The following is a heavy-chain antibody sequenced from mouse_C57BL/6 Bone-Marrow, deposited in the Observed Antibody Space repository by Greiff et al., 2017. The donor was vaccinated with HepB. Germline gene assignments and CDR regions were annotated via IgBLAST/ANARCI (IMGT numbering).Heavy chain of an antibody. CDR3: SSSTVVATGYFDY. V-gene: IGHV1-55*01. D-gene: IGHD1-1*01. CDR1: GYTFTSYW. CDR2: IYPGSGST. Sequence: QVQLQQSGAELVKPGASVKMSCKASGYTFTSYWITWVKQRPGQGLEWIGDIYPGSGSTNYNEKFKSKATLTVDTSSSTAYMQLISLTSEDSAVYYCSSSTVVATGYFDYWGQGTTLTVSS. J-gene: IGHJ2*01.